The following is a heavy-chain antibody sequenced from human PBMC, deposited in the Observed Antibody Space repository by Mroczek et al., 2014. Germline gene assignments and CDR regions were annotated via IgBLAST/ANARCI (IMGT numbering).Heavy chain of an antibody. V-gene: IGHV4-34*01. CDR2: INHSGST. CDR1: GGSFSGYY. J-gene: IGHJ6*02. D-gene: IGHD3-3*01. Sequence: QVQLQQWGAGLLKPSETLSLTCAVYGGSFSGYYWSWIRQPPGKGLEWIGEINHSGSTNYNPSLKSRVTISVDTSKNQFSLKLSSVTAADTAVYYCARVWRLHGMDVWGQGTTVTVSS. CDR3: ARVWRLHGMDV.